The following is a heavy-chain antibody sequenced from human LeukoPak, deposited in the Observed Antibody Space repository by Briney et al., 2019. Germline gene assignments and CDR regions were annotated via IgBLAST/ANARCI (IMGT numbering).Heavy chain of an antibody. D-gene: IGHD2-15*01. CDR1: GGSFSGYY. Sequence: PSETLPLTCAVYGGSFSGYYWSWIRQPPGKGLEWIGEINHSGSTNYNPSLKSRVTISVDTSKNQFSLKLSSVTAADTAVYYCARGRVKVVAAGRYFDYWGQGTLVTVSS. CDR3: ARGRVKVVAAGRYFDY. CDR2: INHSGST. J-gene: IGHJ4*02. V-gene: IGHV4-34*01.